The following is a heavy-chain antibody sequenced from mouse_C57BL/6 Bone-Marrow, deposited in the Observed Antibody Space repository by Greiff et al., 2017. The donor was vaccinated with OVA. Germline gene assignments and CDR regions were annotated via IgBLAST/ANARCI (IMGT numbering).Heavy chain of an antibody. CDR1: GFSLTSYG. V-gene: IGHV2-2*01. J-gene: IGHJ3*01. CDR3: ARDPLDGYYAAY. D-gene: IGHD2-3*01. Sequence: QVQLKESGPGLVQPSQSLSITCTVSGFSLTSYGVHWVRQSPGKGLEWLGVIWSGGSTDNNAAFISRLSIIMDNSKSQVFFKMNSLQADDTAIYYCARDPLDGYYAAYWGQGTLVTVSA. CDR2: IWSGGST.